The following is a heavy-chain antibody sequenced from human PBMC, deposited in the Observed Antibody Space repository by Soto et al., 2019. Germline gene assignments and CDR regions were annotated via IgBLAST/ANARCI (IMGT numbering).Heavy chain of an antibody. CDR3: AKFLAVSVAATDY. Sequence: QVQLVESGGGVVQPGRSLRLSCAASGFTFSSYGMHWVRQAPGKGLEWVAVISYDGSNKYYADSVKGRFTISRDNSKKTLYLQMNSLRAEDTAVYYCAKFLAVSVAATDYWGQGTLVTVSS. D-gene: IGHD2-15*01. V-gene: IGHV3-30*18. CDR1: GFTFSSYG. CDR2: ISYDGSNK. J-gene: IGHJ4*02.